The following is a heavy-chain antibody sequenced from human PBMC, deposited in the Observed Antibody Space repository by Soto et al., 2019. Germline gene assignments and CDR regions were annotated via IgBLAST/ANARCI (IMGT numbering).Heavy chain of an antibody. CDR3: ARLIPRDGYTWGWFDP. CDR2: ISAYNGNT. CDR1: GYTFTSYG. Sequence: GASVKVSCKASGYTFTSYGISWVRQAPGQGLEWMGWISAYNGNTNYAQKLQGRVTMTTDTSTSTAYMELRSLRSDDTAVYYCARLIPRDGYTWGWFDPWGQGTLVTVSS. D-gene: IGHD5-12*01. J-gene: IGHJ5*02. V-gene: IGHV1-18*01.